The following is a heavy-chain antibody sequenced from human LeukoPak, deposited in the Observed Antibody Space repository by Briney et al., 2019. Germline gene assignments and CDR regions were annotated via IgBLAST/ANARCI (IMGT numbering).Heavy chain of an antibody. CDR2: VFDSGGA. V-gene: IGHV4-59*13. J-gene: IGHJ4*02. CDR3: AAALGRYGDYSRGYCFDY. Sequence: SETLSLTCTVSGASISDYYWSWIRQPPGQGLEWIGYVFDSGGANNNPSLKSRVTISVDTSKNQFSVKLGSVTAADTAVYYCAAALGRYGDYSRGYCFDYWGQGTLVTVSS. D-gene: IGHD4-17*01. CDR1: GASISDYY.